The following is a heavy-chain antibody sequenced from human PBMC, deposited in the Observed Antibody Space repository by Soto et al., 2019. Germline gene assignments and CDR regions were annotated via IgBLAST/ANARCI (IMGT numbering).Heavy chain of an antibody. V-gene: IGHV4-31*02. D-gene: IGHD3-22*01. Sequence: WTWIRQHPGKGLEWIAYIHYSGRTYYNPSLKSRVTISVDTSNNQFSLKLSSVTAADTAVYYCARYYFDSSGYSNWFDPWGHRTLVTVSS. J-gene: IGHJ5*02. CDR3: ARYYFDSSGYSNWFDP. CDR2: IHYSGRT.